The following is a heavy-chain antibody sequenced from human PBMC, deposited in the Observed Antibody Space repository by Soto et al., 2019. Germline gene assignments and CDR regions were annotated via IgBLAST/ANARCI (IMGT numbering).Heavy chain of an antibody. J-gene: IGHJ4*02. CDR1: GFTFSNYG. CDR3: ARDSYEYVWGSSGYFDY. CDR2: IWYDGVNK. Sequence: QVQLVESGGGVVQPGRSLRLSCEASGFTFSNYGMHWVRQAPGKGLEWVAIIWYDGVNKYYTVSVKGRFTISRDNSKNTLYLQMNSLRAEDTAVYYCARDSYEYVWGSSGYFDYWGQGTLVTVSS. V-gene: IGHV3-33*01. D-gene: IGHD3-16*01.